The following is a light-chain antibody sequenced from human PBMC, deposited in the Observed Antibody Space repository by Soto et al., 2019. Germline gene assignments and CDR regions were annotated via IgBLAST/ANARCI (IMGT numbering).Light chain of an antibody. CDR2: DAS. CDR1: QSVGSY. CDR3: QQRANWPPWT. J-gene: IGKJ1*01. V-gene: IGKV3-11*01. Sequence: EVVLTQSPATLALSPGERATLSCRASQSVGSYLAWYQQKPGQAPRLLIYDASNRATGIPARFSGSGSGTDFTLTINSLEPEDFAIYYCQQRANWPPWTFGQGTKVEIK.